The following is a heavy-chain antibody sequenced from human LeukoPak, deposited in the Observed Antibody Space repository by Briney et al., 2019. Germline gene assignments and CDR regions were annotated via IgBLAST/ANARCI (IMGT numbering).Heavy chain of an antibody. J-gene: IGHJ5*02. Sequence: ASVKVSCKASGYTFTGYYMNWVRQAPGQGLEWMGWINPNSGATKYAQKFQGRVILTRDTSISTAYMELSRLTSDDTAVYYCARVGRSAVVAATVGWFDPWGQGTLVTVSS. D-gene: IGHD2-15*01. V-gene: IGHV1-2*02. CDR3: ARVGRSAVVAATVGWFDP. CDR1: GYTFTGYY. CDR2: INPNSGAT.